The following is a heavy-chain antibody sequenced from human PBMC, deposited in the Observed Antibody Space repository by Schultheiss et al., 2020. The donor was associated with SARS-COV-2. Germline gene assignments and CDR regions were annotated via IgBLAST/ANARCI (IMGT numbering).Heavy chain of an antibody. CDR2: INAGNGNT. Sequence: ASVKVSCKASGYTFTSYAMHWVRQAPGQRLEWMGWINAGNGNTKYSQKFQGRVTMTRDTSISTAYMELSRLRSDDTAVYYCARLRMEGWYDYWGQGTLVTVSS. V-gene: IGHV1-3*01. D-gene: IGHD6-19*01. CDR1: GYTFTSYA. J-gene: IGHJ4*02. CDR3: ARLRMEGWYDY.